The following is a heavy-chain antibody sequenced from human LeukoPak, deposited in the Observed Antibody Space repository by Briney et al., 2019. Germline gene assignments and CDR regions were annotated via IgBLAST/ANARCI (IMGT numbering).Heavy chain of an antibody. D-gene: IGHD6-13*01. Sequence: SETLSLTCTVSGGSISSYYWSWIRQPPGKGLEWIGYIYYSGSTNYNPSLKSRVTISVDTSKNQFSLKLSSVTVADTAVYYCARDVDSSSWYDYWGQGTLVTVSS. CDR2: IYYSGST. CDR3: ARDVDSSSWYDY. CDR1: GGSISSYY. V-gene: IGHV4-59*01. J-gene: IGHJ4*02.